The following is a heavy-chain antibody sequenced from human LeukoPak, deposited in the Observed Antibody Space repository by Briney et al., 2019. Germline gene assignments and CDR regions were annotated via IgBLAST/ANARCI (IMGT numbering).Heavy chain of an antibody. CDR2: INTYNGNT. D-gene: IGHD3-10*01. Sequence: ASVKVSCKASGHSFTTYGITWVRQAPGQGLEWMGWINTYNGNTNYAQKSQGRVTMTTGTSTSTAYMELRSLRSDDTAVYYCAREKSGRSVVRGVTGKDYYYMDVWGKGTTVTISS. J-gene: IGHJ6*03. CDR1: GHSFTTYG. V-gene: IGHV1-18*01. CDR3: AREKSGRSVVRGVTGKDYYYMDV.